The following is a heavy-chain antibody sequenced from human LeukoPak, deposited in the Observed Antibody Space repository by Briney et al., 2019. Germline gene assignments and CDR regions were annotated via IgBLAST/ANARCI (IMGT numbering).Heavy chain of an antibody. CDR3: ARGGLQLWSLGMDV. D-gene: IGHD5-18*01. Sequence: PSQTLSLTCAVSGGSISSGGYSWSWIRQPPGKGLEWIGYIYHSGSTYYNPSLKSRVTISVDTSKNQFSLKLSSVTAADTAVYYCARGGLQLWSLGMDVWGQGTTVTVSS. V-gene: IGHV4-30-2*01. CDR1: GGSISSGGYS. CDR2: IYHSGST. J-gene: IGHJ6*02.